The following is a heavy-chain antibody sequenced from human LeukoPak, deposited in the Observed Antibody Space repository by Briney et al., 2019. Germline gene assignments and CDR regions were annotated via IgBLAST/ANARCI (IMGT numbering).Heavy chain of an antibody. CDR2: INHSGST. V-gene: IGHV4-34*01. Sequence: PSETLSLTCAVYGGSFSGYYWSWIRQPPGKGLEWIGEINHSGSTNYNPSLKSRVTISVDTSKNQFSLKLSSVTAADTAVYYCARGRLFYGAGSNGPQPRAPEAFDIWGQGTVVTVSS. CDR3: ARGRLFYGAGSNGPQPRAPEAFDI. D-gene: IGHD3-10*01. J-gene: IGHJ3*02. CDR1: GGSFSGYY.